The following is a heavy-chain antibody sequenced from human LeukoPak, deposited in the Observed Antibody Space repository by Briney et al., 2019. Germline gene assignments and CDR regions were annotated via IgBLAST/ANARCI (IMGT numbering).Heavy chain of an antibody. CDR2: IYYSVST. J-gene: IGHJ4*02. D-gene: IGHD3-16*01. V-gene: IGHV4-59*01. CDR1: GGSISSYY. Sequence: SETLSLTCTVSGGSISSYYWSWIRQPPGKGLEWIGYIYYSVSTNYNPSLKSRVTISVDTSKNQFSLKLSSVTAADTAVYYCARSTLGLPLHYWGQGTLVTVSS. CDR3: ARSTLGLPLHY.